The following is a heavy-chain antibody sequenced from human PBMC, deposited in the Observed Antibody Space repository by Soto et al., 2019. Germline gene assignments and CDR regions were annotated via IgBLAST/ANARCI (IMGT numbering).Heavy chain of an antibody. CDR3: AKDGNWLDVYFDV. Sequence: GGSLRLSCVASGIEFSNYAMSWVRQAPGKGLEWVSISSASGRSRYHADSVKGRFTISRDNSKNTLYLHMTNLRAEDTAVYHCAKDGNWLDVYFDVWGQGTPVTVSS. D-gene: IGHD6-19*01. CDR2: SSASGRSR. V-gene: IGHV3-23*01. J-gene: IGHJ4*02. CDR1: GIEFSNYA.